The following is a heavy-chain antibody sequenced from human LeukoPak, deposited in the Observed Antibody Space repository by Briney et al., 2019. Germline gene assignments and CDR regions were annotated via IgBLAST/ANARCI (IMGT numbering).Heavy chain of an antibody. CDR2: IKSKTDGGTT. Sequence: PGGSLRLSCAASGFTFSSYGMGWVRQAPGKGLEWVGRIKSKTDGGTTDYAAPVKGRFTISRDDSKNTLYLQMNSLKTEDTAVYYCTTGVWIHHKDYYYYMDVWGKGTTVTISS. V-gene: IGHV3-15*01. CDR3: TTGVWIHHKDYYYYMDV. J-gene: IGHJ6*03. D-gene: IGHD5-18*01. CDR1: GFTFSSYG.